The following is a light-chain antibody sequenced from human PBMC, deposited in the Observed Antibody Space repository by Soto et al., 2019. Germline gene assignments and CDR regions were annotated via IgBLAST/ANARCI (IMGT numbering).Light chain of an antibody. CDR3: QQYNNWLWT. CDR2: GAS. CDR1: QSVSSN. J-gene: IGKJ1*01. Sequence: EIVMTQSPATLSVSPGERATLSCRASQSVSSNLAWYQQKPGQAPRLLLHGASTRATGIPARFSGSGSGTEFTLTISSPQSEDFAVYYCQQYNNWLWTFGQGTKVEIK. V-gene: IGKV3-15*01.